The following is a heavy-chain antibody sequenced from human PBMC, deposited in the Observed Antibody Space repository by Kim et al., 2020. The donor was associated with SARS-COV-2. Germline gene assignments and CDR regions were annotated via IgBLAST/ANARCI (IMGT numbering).Heavy chain of an antibody. Sequence: ASVKVSCKASGYTFTSYAMNWVRQAPGQGLEWMGWINTNTGNPTYAQGFTGRFVFSLDTSVSTAYLQISSLKAEDTAVYYCARGEAFYYGSGRVRYYYGMDVWGQGTTVTVSS. D-gene: IGHD3-10*01. CDR2: INTNTGNP. V-gene: IGHV7-4-1*02. CDR3: ARGEAFYYGSGRVRYYYGMDV. CDR1: GYTFTSYA. J-gene: IGHJ6*02.